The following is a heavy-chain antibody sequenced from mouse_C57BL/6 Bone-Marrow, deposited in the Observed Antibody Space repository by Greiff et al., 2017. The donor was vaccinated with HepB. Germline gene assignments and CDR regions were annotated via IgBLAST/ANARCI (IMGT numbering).Heavy chain of an antibody. J-gene: IGHJ2*01. CDR3: ARFLITTVHYFDY. Sequence: LQQSGPGILQPSQTLSLTCSFSGFSLSTFGMGVGWIRQPSGKGLEWLAHIWWDDDKYYNPALKSRLTISKDTSKNQVFLKIANVDTADTATYYCARFLITTVHYFDYWGQGTTLTVSS. CDR2: IWWDDDK. CDR1: GFSLSTFGMG. D-gene: IGHD1-1*01. V-gene: IGHV8-8*01.